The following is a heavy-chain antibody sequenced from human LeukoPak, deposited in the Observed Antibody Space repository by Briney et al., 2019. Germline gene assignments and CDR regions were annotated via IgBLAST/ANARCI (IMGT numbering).Heavy chain of an antibody. J-gene: IGHJ3*02. CDR2: IIPIFGTA. CDR3: ATAPMVRGAIGAFDT. Sequence: SVKVSCKASGGTFSSYAISWVRQAPGQGLEWMGGIIPIFGTANYAQKFQGRVTITADESTSTAYMELSSLRSEDTAVYYCATAPMVRGAIGAFDTWGQGTMVTVSS. D-gene: IGHD3-10*01. V-gene: IGHV1-69*13. CDR1: GGTFSSYA.